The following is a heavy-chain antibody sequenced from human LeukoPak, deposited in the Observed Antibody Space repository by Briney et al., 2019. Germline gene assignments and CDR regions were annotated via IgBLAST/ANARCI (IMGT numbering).Heavy chain of an antibody. CDR1: GFTVGTDF. V-gene: IGHV3-66*02. J-gene: IGHJ4*02. CDR3: ANRGS. CDR2: THVVSGE. Sequence: GGSLRLSCAASGFTVGTDFMTWVRQAPGKGLVWVSMTHVVSGEFYADSVKGRFTLSSDDSKNTLYLHVNSLRTEDTAVYYCANRGSWGQGTLVTVSS.